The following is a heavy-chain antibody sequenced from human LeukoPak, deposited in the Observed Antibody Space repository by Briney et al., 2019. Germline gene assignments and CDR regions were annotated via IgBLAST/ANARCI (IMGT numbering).Heavy chain of an antibody. CDR3: ARDSAYGESPWGDY. J-gene: IGHJ4*02. Sequence: GGSLRLSCAASGFTVSSNYMSWVRQAPGKGLGWVSVIYSGGSTYYADSVKGRFTISRDNAKNSLYLQMNSLRAEDTAFYYCARDSAYGESPWGDYWGQGTLVTVSS. V-gene: IGHV3-53*01. D-gene: IGHD4-17*01. CDR2: IYSGGST. CDR1: GFTVSSNY.